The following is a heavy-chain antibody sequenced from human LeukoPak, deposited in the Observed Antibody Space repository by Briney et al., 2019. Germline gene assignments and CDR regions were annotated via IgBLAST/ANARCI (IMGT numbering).Heavy chain of an antibody. Sequence: SETLSLTCTASGGSLTSYYWSWIRQPPGKELQWIGYIYYSGSVNYKPSLKSRITISVDTSKNQFSLNLSSVTAADTAVYYCARPGSYFDYWGQGTQVTVSS. CDR3: ARPGSYFDY. V-gene: IGHV4-59*08. J-gene: IGHJ4*02. CDR1: GGSLTSYY. CDR2: IYYSGSV.